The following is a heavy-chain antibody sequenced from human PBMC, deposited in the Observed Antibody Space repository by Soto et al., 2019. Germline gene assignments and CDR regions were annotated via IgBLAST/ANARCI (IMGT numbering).Heavy chain of an antibody. V-gene: IGHV1-8*01. D-gene: IGHD1-26*01. CDR3: ARGVSAGVDY. CDR2: MQPSTGRT. J-gene: IGHJ4*02. Sequence: GASVKVSCKASGYSFTSLDINWVRQTAGQGLEWMGWMQPSTGRTGYAQKFQGRVSMTRDTSINTAYMELTTLTSDDTAFYYCARGVSAGVDYWGQGTLVTVSS. CDR1: GYSFTSLD.